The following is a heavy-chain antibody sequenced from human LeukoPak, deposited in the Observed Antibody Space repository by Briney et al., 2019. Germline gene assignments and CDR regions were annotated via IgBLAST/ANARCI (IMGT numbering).Heavy chain of an antibody. Sequence: ASVKVSCKASGYTSTGCYMHWVRQAPGQGLEWMGWINPNSGGTNYAQKFQGRVTMTRDTSISTAYMELSRLRSDDTAVYYRARPTREQWLVRWGQGTLVTVSS. CDR2: INPNSGGT. V-gene: IGHV1-2*02. CDR3: ARPTREQWLVR. J-gene: IGHJ4*02. CDR1: GYTSTGCY. D-gene: IGHD6-19*01.